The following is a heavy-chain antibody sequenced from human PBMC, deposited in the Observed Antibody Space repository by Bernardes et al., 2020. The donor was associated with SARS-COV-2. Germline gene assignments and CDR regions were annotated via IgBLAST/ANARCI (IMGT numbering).Heavy chain of an antibody. V-gene: IGHV3-21*05. CDR3: ARRLIVEARAGLDY. CDR1: GFTFSSYG. J-gene: IGHJ4*02. CDR2: IGSGSRDR. D-gene: IGHD2-15*01. Sequence: GGTLRLSCEASGFTFSSYGMYWVRKGPGKGLEWISYIGSGSRDRSYADSVKGRFTISRDDAKNSLYLQMSSLTAEDTAVYYCARRLIVEARAGLDYWGQGALVTVSS.